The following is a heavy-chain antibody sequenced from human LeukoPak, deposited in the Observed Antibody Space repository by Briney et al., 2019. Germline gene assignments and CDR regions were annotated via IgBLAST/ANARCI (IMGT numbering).Heavy chain of an antibody. Sequence: SGTLSLTCGVSGGSISSTNWWTWVRQPPGEGLEWIGEVHLSGRTNYNPSLESRVTMSVDMSENHISLKLTSVTAADTAVYYCARSQGYYDSSGYRWLDNWGQGTLVTVSS. D-gene: IGHD3-22*01. CDR3: ARSQGYYDSSGYRWLDN. CDR2: VHLSGRT. V-gene: IGHV4-4*02. J-gene: IGHJ4*02. CDR1: GGSISSTNW.